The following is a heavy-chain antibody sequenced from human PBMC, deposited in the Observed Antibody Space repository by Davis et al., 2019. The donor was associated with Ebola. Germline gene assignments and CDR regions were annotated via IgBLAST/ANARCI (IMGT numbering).Heavy chain of an antibody. CDR2: ISFDGSND. CDR1: GYTFINYY. J-gene: IGHJ3*02. CDR3: ARMELRGDSGSAFDI. D-gene: IGHD1-7*01. V-gene: IGHV3-30-3*01. Sequence: SCKASGYTFINYYLHWVRQAPGKGLEWVAVISFDGSNDYYADSVKGRFTISRDNSKNTLYLQMNSLRPEDTALYFCARMELRGDSGSAFDIWGQGTMVTVSS.